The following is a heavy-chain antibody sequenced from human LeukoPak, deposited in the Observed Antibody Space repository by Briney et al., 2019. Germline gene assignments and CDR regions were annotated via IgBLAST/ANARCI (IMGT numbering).Heavy chain of an antibody. V-gene: IGHV1-2*02. J-gene: IGHJ4*02. CDR2: INPNSGGT. CDR1: GYTFTRYY. D-gene: IGHD1-7*01. CDR3: ARADWNYGEIDY. Sequence: ASVKVSCKASGYTFTRYYMHWVRQAPGQGLEWMGWINPNSGGTNYAQKFQGRVTITRDTSISTAYMELSRLRSDDTAVYYCARADWNYGEIDYWGQGTLVTVSS.